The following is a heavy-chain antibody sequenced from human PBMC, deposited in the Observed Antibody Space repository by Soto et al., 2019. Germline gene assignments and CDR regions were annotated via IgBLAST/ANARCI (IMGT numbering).Heavy chain of an antibody. Sequence: PSETLSLTCTVSGGSIGSYYWSWIRQPPGKGLEWIGYIYYSGSTNYNPSLKSRVTISVDTSKNQFSLKLSSVTAADTAVYYCARRYAGNFDYWGQGTLVTVSS. D-gene: IGHD2-8*01. CDR2: IYYSGST. CDR3: ARRYAGNFDY. J-gene: IGHJ4*02. CDR1: GGSIGSYY. V-gene: IGHV4-59*01.